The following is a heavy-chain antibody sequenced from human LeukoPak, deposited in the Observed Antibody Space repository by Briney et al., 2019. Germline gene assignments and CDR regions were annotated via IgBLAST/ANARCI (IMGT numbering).Heavy chain of an antibody. Sequence: SETLSLTCTVSGGSISSYYWSWIRQPPGKGVEWIGYIYYSGSTNYNPSLKSRVHISVDTSKNQFSLKLSSVTAADTAVYYCARIAVTEFDPWGQGTLVTVSS. CDR3: ARIAVTEFDP. J-gene: IGHJ5*02. CDR1: GGSISSYY. CDR2: IYYSGST. D-gene: IGHD2-21*02. V-gene: IGHV4-59*01.